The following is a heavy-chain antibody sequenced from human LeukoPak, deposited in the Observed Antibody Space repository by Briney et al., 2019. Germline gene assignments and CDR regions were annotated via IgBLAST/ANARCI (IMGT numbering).Heavy chain of an antibody. Sequence: SETLSLTCSVSGGSISNYYWSWIRQPPGKGLEYIGYSYYSGSTDYNPSLKSRATISVDTSKNQFSLMLTSVTAADSAVYYCARQSISSRRAFDIWGQGTMVTVSS. J-gene: IGHJ3*02. D-gene: IGHD6-6*01. V-gene: IGHV4-59*08. CDR3: ARQSISSRRAFDI. CDR1: GGSISNYY. CDR2: SYYSGST.